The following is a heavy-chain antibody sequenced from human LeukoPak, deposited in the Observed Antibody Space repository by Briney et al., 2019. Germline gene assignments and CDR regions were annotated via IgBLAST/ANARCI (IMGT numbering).Heavy chain of an antibody. D-gene: IGHD1-26*01. V-gene: IGHV3-30-3*01. CDR2: ISYDGSNK. CDR3: ARGGTYWDAFDI. Sequence: GRSLRISCAASGFTFSNYTRHWVRQAPGKGLEWVAVISYDGSNKFYADSVKGRFTISRDNSKNTLYLQMNSLRAEDTAVYYCARGGTYWDAFDIWGQGTMVTVSS. J-gene: IGHJ3*02. CDR1: GFTFSNYT.